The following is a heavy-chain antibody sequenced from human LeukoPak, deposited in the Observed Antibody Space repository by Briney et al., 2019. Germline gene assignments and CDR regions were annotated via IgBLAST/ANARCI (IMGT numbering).Heavy chain of an antibody. D-gene: IGHD5-12*01. Sequence: SETLSLTCTVSGGSISSSSYYWGWIRKPPGKGQGWIGSIYYSGSPYYNPSLTSRVTISVDTSKNQFSLKLSSVTAADTAVYYCARSRRATMSVDYWGQGTLVTVSS. CDR1: GGSISSSSYY. CDR3: ARSRRATMSVDY. J-gene: IGHJ4*02. V-gene: IGHV4-39*01. CDR2: IYYSGSP.